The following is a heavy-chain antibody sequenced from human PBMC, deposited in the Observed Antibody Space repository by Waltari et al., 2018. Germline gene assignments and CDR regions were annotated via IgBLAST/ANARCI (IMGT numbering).Heavy chain of an antibody. CDR1: GVTSSTSS. J-gene: IGHJ1*01. V-gene: IGHV3-74*01. CDR2: MRGDGLYI. D-gene: IGHD2-15*01. CDR3: VRNRVAVPQVDFQH. Sequence: VQLVESGGGIVQPRGSLRHTCEIPGVTSSTSSNERVRPVPGPGQGGVARMRGDGLYIHYADSVRGRFTISRDNAKNTVFLQMSSLSAEDTAVYVCVRNRVAVPQVDFQHWGQGTLVTVSS.